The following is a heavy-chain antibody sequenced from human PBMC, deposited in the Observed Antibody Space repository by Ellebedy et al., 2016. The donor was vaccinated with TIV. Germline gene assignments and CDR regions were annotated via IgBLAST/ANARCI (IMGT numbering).Heavy chain of an antibody. J-gene: IGHJ4*02. V-gene: IGHV4-61*01. CDR1: GGTVSSSYN. D-gene: IGHD4-17*01. Sequence: MPSETLSLTCAVSGGTVSSSYNRHCIRHPPGKGLARIGYIYYSGATNYNPSLKSRVTISVDTSESQFSLKVTSVTAAETAVYYCARLGSTGHFDYWGQGTLVTVSS. CDR2: IYYSGAT. CDR3: ARLGSTGHFDY.